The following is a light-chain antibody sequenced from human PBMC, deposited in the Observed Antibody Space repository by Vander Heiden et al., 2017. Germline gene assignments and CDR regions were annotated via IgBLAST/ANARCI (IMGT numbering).Light chain of an antibody. J-gene: IGKJ1*01. V-gene: IGKV1-5*03. CDR2: KAS. CDR1: QSINTY. Sequence: DIQMTQHPPTLSASVGDRVTITCRASQSINTYLAWYQQKPGKAPNLLIYKASILESGVPSRFSGSGSGTEFTLTISSLQPDDFATYYCQQYNSFTWTFGQGTKVEIK. CDR3: QQYNSFTWT.